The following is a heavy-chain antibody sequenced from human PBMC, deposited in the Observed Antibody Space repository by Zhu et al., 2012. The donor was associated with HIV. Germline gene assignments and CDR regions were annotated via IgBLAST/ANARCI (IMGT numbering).Heavy chain of an antibody. CDR1: GGSISGHY. V-gene: IGHV4-59*11. J-gene: IGHJ4*02. D-gene: IGHD2-8*02. Sequence: QVQLQESGPGLVKPSETLSLTCTVSGGSISGHYWSWIRQPPGKRLEWIGYIYYTGSTNYNPSLKSRVTMSVDTSKNQFSLKLSSVTAADTAVYYCARYYCTATCYYFDYWGQGALDSPSPQ. CDR3: ARYYCTATCYYFDY. CDR2: IYYTGST.